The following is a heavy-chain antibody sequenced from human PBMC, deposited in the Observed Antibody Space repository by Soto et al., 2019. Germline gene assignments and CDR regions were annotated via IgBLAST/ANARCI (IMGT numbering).Heavy chain of an antibody. CDR1: GGTFSSYA. V-gene: IGHV1-69*01. J-gene: IGHJ6*02. Sequence: SVKVSCKASGGTFSSYAISWLRQAPGQGLEWMGGIIPIFGTANYAQRFQGRVTITADESTSTAYMELSSLRSEDTAVYYCARDQVAAAESYYYGMDVWGQGTTVTGSS. D-gene: IGHD6-13*01. CDR2: IIPIFGTA. CDR3: ARDQVAAAESYYYGMDV.